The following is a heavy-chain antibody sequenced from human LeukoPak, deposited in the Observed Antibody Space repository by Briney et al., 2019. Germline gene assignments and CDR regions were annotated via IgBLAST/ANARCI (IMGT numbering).Heavy chain of an antibody. CDR1: GFTFSTSA. CDR3: AKGSSGYFVDL. D-gene: IGHD3-22*01. J-gene: IGHJ5*02. Sequence: GGALTLSCAASGFTFSTSAMSWVRQAPGKGLEWVSAISNDGGGTNYADFVKGRFTISRDNSKNTLFLQMNSLRAEDTALYYCAKGSSGYFVDLWGQGTLVTVSS. CDR2: ISNDGGGT. V-gene: IGHV3-23*01.